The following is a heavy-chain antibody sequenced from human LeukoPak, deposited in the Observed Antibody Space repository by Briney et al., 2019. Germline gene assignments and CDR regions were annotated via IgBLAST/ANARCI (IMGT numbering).Heavy chain of an antibody. V-gene: IGHV4-4*07. CDR1: GGSISSYY. Sequence: SETLSLTCTVSGGSISSYYWSWIRQPAGKGLEWIGRIYTSGSTNYNPSLKSRVTISVDTSKNQFSLKLSSVTAADTAVYYCARAPFYCSSTSCRANLYYMDVWGKGTTVTVSS. CDR3: ARAPFYCSSTSCRANLYYMDV. CDR2: IYTSGST. D-gene: IGHD2-2*01. J-gene: IGHJ6*03.